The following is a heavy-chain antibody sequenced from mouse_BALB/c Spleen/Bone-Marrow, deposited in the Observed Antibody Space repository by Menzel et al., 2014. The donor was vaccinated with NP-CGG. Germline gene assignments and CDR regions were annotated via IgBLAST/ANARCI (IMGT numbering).Heavy chain of an antibody. CDR2: IWSGGST. CDR1: GFSLTSYG. CDR3: ARNWGYGYLFYPMDY. J-gene: IGHJ4*01. D-gene: IGHD1-2*01. Sequence: VQRVESGPGLVQPSQSLSITCTVSGFSLTSYGVHWVRQSPGKGLEWLGVIWSGGSTDYNAAFISRLSISKDNSKSQVFFKMNSLQADDTAIYYCARNWGYGYLFYPMDYWGQGTSVTVSS. V-gene: IGHV2-4-1*01.